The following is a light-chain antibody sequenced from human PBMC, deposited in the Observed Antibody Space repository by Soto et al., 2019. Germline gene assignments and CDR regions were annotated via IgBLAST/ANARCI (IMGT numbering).Light chain of an antibody. J-gene: IGKJ1*01. Sequence: EIVVTQSPCTLSLSPGERATLSCRASQSVSSSYLAWYQQKPGQAPRLLIYGASIRATGIPDRFSGSGSGTDFTLTISRLEREDFAVYYCQQYGSSPPRWTFGQGTTVEIK. CDR2: GAS. V-gene: IGKV3-20*01. CDR3: QQYGSSPPRWT. CDR1: QSVSSSY.